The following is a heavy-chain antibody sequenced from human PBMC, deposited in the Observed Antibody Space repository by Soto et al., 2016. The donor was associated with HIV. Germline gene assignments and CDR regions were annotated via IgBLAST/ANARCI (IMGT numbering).Heavy chain of an antibody. CDR1: GYTFTGYY. Sequence: QVQLVQSGAEVKKPGASVKVSCKASGYTFTGYYMHWVRQAPGQGLEWMGWINPNSGGTNYAQKFEGRVTMTLDTFIGTVYMELRRLRLDDTAVYYCARKLIGYSSGHDYWGQGTLVSVSS. CDR3: ARKLIGYSSGHDY. J-gene: IGHJ4*02. CDR2: INPNSGGT. D-gene: IGHD6-19*01. V-gene: IGHV1-2*02.